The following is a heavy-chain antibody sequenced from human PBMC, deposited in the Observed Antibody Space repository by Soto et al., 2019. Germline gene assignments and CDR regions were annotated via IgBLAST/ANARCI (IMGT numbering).Heavy chain of an antibody. Sequence: GGSLRLSCVASGFPFTTHALAWVRQAPGKGLDWVSSINPTGGRAYYADSVEGRFAISRDNSENTLYLHMNDLRGDDTAIYYYARVRATGFSLFYYGMDVWGQGTSVTVSS. CDR3: ARVRATGFSLFYYGMDV. CDR2: INPTGGRA. CDR1: GFPFTTHA. J-gene: IGHJ6*02. V-gene: IGHV3-23*01. D-gene: IGHD1-26*01.